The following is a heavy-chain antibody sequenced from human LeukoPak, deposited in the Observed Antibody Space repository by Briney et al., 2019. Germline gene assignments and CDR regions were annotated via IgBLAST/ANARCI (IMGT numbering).Heavy chain of an antibody. CDR2: ISTSGSYI. J-gene: IGHJ4*02. CDR1: GFTFSSYR. Sequence: GGSLRLSCAASGFTFSSYRMNWVRQAPGKGLEWVSSISTSGSYISYGDSLKGRFTISRDNAKNSLYLQMNSLRAEDTAVYYCARHILCGHDCFRSGSSDCWGQGTLVTVSS. D-gene: IGHD5-12*01. CDR3: ARHILCGHDCFRSGSSDC. V-gene: IGHV3-21*01.